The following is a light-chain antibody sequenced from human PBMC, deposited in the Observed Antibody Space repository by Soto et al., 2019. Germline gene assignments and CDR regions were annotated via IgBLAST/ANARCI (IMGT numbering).Light chain of an antibody. J-gene: IGKJ1*01. CDR1: QNIISY. V-gene: IGKV1-39*01. CDR2: DTS. Sequence: DDLLTQSPAPMSLSLGDIATITGRASQNIISYLKWYQQKPGKAPKLLMYDTSTLQSGAPSRFSGSGSGTEFTLTISSLQPEDFATYYCLQHYNCPRTFGQGTKVDIK. CDR3: LQHYNCPRT.